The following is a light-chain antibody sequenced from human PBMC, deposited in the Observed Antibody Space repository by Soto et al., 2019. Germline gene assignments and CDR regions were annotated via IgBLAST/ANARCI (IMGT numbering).Light chain of an antibody. J-gene: IGLJ2*01. V-gene: IGLV2-8*01. Sequence: QSALTQPPSVSGSPGQSVTISCTGTSSDVGDYNYVSWYQHQPDKAPKLMIYEVTKRPSGVPDRFSGSKSGNTASRTVSGLQAEDEADYYCSSYAGSNNLGVFGGGTKLTVL. CDR2: EVT. CDR3: SSYAGSNNLGV. CDR1: SSDVGDYNY.